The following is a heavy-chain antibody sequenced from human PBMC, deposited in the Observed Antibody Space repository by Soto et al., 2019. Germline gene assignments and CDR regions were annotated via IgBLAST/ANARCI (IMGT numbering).Heavy chain of an antibody. Sequence: SETLSLTCTVSGGSISSYYWSWIRQPAGKGLEWIGRIYTSGSTNYNPSLKSRVTMSVDTSKNQFSLKLSSVTAADTAVYYCARALGDFWSGYQHDYYYYGMDVWGQGTKVTVSS. CDR2: IYTSGST. CDR1: GGSISSYY. V-gene: IGHV4-4*07. D-gene: IGHD3-3*01. J-gene: IGHJ6*02. CDR3: ARALGDFWSGYQHDYYYYGMDV.